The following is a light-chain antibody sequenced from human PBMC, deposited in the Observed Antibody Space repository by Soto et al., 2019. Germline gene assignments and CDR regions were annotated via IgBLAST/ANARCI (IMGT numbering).Light chain of an antibody. CDR3: QQYGSSPWT. V-gene: IGKV3-20*01. CDR2: RAS. CDR1: QSVSSDY. J-gene: IGKJ1*01. Sequence: EIVLTQSPGTLSLSPGERATLSCRASQSVSSDYLAWYQQKPGQTPKVLIYRASSRATGIPDRFSGSGSGTDFTLTISRLEPEDFAVYYCQQYGSSPWTFGQGTKVEIK.